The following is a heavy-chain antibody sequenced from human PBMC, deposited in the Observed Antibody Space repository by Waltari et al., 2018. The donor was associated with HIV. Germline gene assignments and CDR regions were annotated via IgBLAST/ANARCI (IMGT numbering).Heavy chain of an antibody. CDR3: ARSRGGFRELLSFDY. D-gene: IGHD3-10*01. J-gene: IGHJ4*02. CDR2: IDWDDDK. Sequence: QVTLRESGPALVKPTQTLTLTCTFSGFSLSTSGMCVSWIRQPPGKALEWLARIDWDDDKYYSTSLKTRLTISKDTSKNQVVLTMTNMDPVDTATYYCARSRGGFRELLSFDYWGQGTLVTVSS. CDR1: GFSLSTSGMC. V-gene: IGHV2-70*15.